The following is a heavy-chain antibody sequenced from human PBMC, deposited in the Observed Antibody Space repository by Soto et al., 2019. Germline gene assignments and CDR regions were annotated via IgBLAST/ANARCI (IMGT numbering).Heavy chain of an antibody. CDR1: GGSISSGGYY. V-gene: IGHV4-31*03. CDR2: IYYSGST. D-gene: IGHD5-12*01. CDR3: ARVSGYSGYDYYFDY. J-gene: IGHJ4*02. Sequence: SETLSLTCTVSGGSISSGGYYWSWIRQHPGKGLEWIGYIYYSGSTYYNPSLKSRVTISVDTSKNQFSLKLSSVTAADTAVYYCARVSGYSGYDYYFDYWGQGTLVTVSS.